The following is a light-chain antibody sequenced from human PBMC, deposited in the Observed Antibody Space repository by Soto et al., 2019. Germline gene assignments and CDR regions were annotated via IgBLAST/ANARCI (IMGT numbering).Light chain of an antibody. V-gene: IGLV2-14*03. CDR3: VSFTTSRSYV. CDR1: SSDVGAYIF. CDR2: DII. J-gene: IGLJ1*01. Sequence: QSVLTQPASVSGSPGQSITISCTGTSSDVGAYIFVSWYQQHPGKAPKLMIYDIINRPSGVSNRFSGSKSGNTASLTISGLQAEDEADYYRVSFTTSRSYVFGTGTKVTV.